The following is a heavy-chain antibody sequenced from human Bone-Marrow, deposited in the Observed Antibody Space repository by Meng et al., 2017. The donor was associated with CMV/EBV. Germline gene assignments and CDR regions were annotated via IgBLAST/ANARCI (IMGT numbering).Heavy chain of an antibody. CDR3: ARVGKEWLLYLDY. J-gene: IGHJ4*02. Sequence: ETLSLTCAASGFTFSSYSMNWVRQAPGKGLEWVSYISSSSSTIYYADSVKGRFTISRDNAKNSLYLQMNSLRAEDTAVYYCARVGKEWLLYLDYWGQGTLVTVSS. D-gene: IGHD3-3*01. V-gene: IGHV3-48*04. CDR1: GFTFSSYS. CDR2: ISSSSSTI.